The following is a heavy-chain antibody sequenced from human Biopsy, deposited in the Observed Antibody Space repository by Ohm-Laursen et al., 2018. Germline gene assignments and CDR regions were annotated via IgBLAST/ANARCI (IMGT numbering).Heavy chain of an antibody. J-gene: IGHJ6*02. Sequence: SLRLSCTASGFTFDDYAMHWVRQAPGKGLEWVSGISWHSGSRGYADSVKGRFTISRDNAKKLLYLQMNSLRAEDTALYYCAKDVRIKVQLDGMDVWGQGTTVTVSS. CDR3: AKDVRIKVQLDGMDV. D-gene: IGHD1-1*01. V-gene: IGHV3-9*01. CDR1: GFTFDDYA. CDR2: ISWHSGSR.